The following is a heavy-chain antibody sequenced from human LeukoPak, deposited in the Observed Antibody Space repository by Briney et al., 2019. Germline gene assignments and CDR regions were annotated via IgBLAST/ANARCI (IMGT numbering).Heavy chain of an antibody. V-gene: IGHV3-7*01. CDR2: IKQDGSEK. Sequence: GGSLRLSCAASGFTFSSYWMSWVRQAPGKGLEWVANIKQDGSEKTYVDSVKGRFTISRDNAKNSLYLQMNSLRAEDTAVYYCAKALTGKNWFDPWGQGTLVTVSS. D-gene: IGHD3-9*01. J-gene: IGHJ5*02. CDR3: AKALTGKNWFDP. CDR1: GFTFSSYW.